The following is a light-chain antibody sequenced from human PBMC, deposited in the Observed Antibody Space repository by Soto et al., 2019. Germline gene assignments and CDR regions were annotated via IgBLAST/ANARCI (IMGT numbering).Light chain of an antibody. CDR1: QSVSSSY. CDR2: GAS. V-gene: IGKV3-20*01. CDR3: QHFSRSPYT. Sequence: EIVLTQSPGTLSLSPGERATLSCRASQSVSSSYLAWYQQKPGQAPRLLIYGASSRATGIPDRFSGSGSGTDFTLTISRLEPEDFAVYFCQHFSRSPYTFGQGTKLEIK. J-gene: IGKJ2*01.